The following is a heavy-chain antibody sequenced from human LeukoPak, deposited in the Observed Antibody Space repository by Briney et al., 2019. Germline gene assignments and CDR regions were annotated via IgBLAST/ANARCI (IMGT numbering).Heavy chain of an antibody. Sequence: SETLSLTCTVSGGSISSYYWSWIRQPPGKGLEWIGYIYYSGSTNYNPSLKSRVTISVDTSKNQFSLKLSSVTAAGTAVYYCARVGCSSTSCSWFDPWGQGTLVTVSS. D-gene: IGHD2-2*01. CDR2: IYYSGST. CDR3: ARVGCSSTSCSWFDP. J-gene: IGHJ5*02. V-gene: IGHV4-59*01. CDR1: GGSISSYY.